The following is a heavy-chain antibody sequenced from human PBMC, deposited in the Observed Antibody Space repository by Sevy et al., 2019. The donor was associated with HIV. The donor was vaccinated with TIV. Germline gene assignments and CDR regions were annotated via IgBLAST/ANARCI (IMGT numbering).Heavy chain of an antibody. CDR1: GFQLSSYW. Sequence: GGSLRLSCAASGFQLSSYWMTWFRQAPGKELEWVANVNLDGSGKYYVDSVKGRFTISRDNARNSLSLQMNSLRAEDTAVYYCARSVDYWGQGTLVTVSS. J-gene: IGHJ4*02. CDR3: ARSVDY. V-gene: IGHV3-7*01. CDR2: VNLDGSGK.